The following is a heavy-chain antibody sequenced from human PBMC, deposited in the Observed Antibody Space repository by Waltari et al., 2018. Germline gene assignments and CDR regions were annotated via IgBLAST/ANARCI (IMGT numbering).Heavy chain of an antibody. Sequence: QVHLQESGPGPVNPSETLSLTCAVSGYSISSGYHWGWIRRTPGKGLEWIGSIHHRGSTYYSSSLKSRVTLSIDTSENRFSLKLSSVTAADTAIYYCVRDQLPTDSSGYSADYFDRWGQGTLVAVSS. V-gene: IGHV4-38-2*02. CDR2: IHHRGST. CDR1: GYSISSGYH. J-gene: IGHJ4*02. D-gene: IGHD3-22*01. CDR3: VRDQLPTDSSGYSADYFDR.